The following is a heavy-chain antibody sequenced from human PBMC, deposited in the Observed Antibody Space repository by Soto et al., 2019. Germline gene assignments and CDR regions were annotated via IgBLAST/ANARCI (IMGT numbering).Heavy chain of an antibody. J-gene: IGHJ4*02. CDR3: ARRGLVGATTFDY. CDR2: IYYSGST. V-gene: IGHV4-39*01. CDR1: GGSVSSSGNY. D-gene: IGHD1-26*01. Sequence: SETLSLTCTVSGGSVSSSGNYWGWIRQPPGKGLEWIGSIYYSGSTYYNPSLKSRVTTSVDTSKNQFSLKLSSVTAADTAVYYCARRGLVGATTFDYWGQGTLVTVSS.